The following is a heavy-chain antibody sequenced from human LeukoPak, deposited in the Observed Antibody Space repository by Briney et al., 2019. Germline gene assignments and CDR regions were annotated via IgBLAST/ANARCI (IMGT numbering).Heavy chain of an antibody. CDR3: ARVGFGSGYFDY. J-gene: IGHJ4*02. CDR2: IIPIFGTA. D-gene: IGHD2-15*01. CDR1: GGTFSSYA. Sequence: EASVKVSCKASGGTFSSYAISWVRQAPGQGLEWMGGIIPIFGTANYAQKFQGRVTITADESTSTAYMELSSLRSEDTAVYYRARVGFGSGYFDYWGQGTLVTVSS. V-gene: IGHV1-69*13.